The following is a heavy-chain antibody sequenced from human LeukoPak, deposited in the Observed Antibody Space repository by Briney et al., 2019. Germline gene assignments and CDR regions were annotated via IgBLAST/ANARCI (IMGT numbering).Heavy chain of an antibody. CDR2: IWYDGSNK. Sequence: GGSLRLSCAASGFTFSSYAMHWVRQAPGKGLEWVAVIWYDGSNKYYADSVKGRFTISRDNAKNSLYLQMNSLRAEDTAVYYCARDSHVDTAMVRTYGMDVWGQGTTVTVSS. J-gene: IGHJ6*02. D-gene: IGHD5-18*01. V-gene: IGHV3-33*01. CDR3: ARDSHVDTAMVRTYGMDV. CDR1: GFTFSSYA.